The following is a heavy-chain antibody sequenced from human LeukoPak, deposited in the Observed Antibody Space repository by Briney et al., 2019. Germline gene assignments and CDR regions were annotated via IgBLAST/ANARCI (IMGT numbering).Heavy chain of an antibody. CDR1: GFTFSSYS. CDR3: ARDSSSSGWFDP. J-gene: IGHJ5*02. CDR2: ITGSSSTI. V-gene: IGHV3-48*01. Sequence: GGSLRLSCAASGFTFSSYSMNWVRQAAGKGLEWVSYITGSSSTINYADSVKGRFTISRDKAKNSLYLQMNSLRAEDTAVYYCARDSSSSGWFDPWGQGTLVTVSS. D-gene: IGHD6-13*01.